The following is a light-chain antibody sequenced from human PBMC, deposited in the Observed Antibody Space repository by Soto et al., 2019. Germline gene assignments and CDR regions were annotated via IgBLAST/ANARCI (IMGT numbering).Light chain of an antibody. V-gene: IGKV3-20*01. CDR2: GAS. Sequence: STQSPGTLSLSTGERATLSCRASQSVINSYLAWYQQIPGQPPRLLIYGASTRATGVPDRFSGSGSGTDFTLTISRLEPEDFAVYYCLQYGTAPYTFGQGTKVDI. J-gene: IGKJ2*01. CDR1: QSVINSY. CDR3: LQYGTAPYT.